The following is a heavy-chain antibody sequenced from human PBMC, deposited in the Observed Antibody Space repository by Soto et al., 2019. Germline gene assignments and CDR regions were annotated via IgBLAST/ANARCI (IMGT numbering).Heavy chain of an antibody. CDR3: ARDLGQQLATGY. CDR2: INAGNGNT. Sequence: ASVKVSCKASGYTFTSYAMHWVRQAPGQRLEWMGWINAGNGNTKYSQKFQGRVTITRDTSASTAYMELSSLRSEDTAVYYCARDLGQQLATGYWGQGTLVTVSS. CDR1: GYTFTSYA. V-gene: IGHV1-3*01. J-gene: IGHJ4*02. D-gene: IGHD6-13*01.